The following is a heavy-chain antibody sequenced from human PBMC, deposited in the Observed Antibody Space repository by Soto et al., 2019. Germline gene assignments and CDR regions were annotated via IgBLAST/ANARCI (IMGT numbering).Heavy chain of an antibody. J-gene: IGHJ1*01. CDR3: ARGPRPSSAGTGAY. Sequence: GGSLRLSCALSGFDSSYYWIQLLLQSPGKGLEWVSRIDPDGTTTNYADSVKGRFSVSRDNAKKTIYLQMNSLTADDTALYYCARGPRPSSAGTGAYWGQGTLVTVSS. CDR1: GFDSSYYW. D-gene: IGHD1-1*01. CDR2: IDPDGTTT. V-gene: IGHV3-74*01.